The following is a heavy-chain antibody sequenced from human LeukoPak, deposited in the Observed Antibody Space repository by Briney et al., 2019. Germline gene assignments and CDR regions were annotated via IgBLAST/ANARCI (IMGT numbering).Heavy chain of an antibody. D-gene: IGHD3-3*02. Sequence: SETLSLTCTVSGGSITSYYWSWIRQPPGKGLEWIGYIYSGGTTNYNPSLKSRVTISVDTSKNQFSLKLSSVTAADTAVYYCARGGHFWSGYPLNYWGQGTLVTVSS. CDR3: ARGGHFWSGYPLNY. V-gene: IGHV4-59*01. CDR2: IYSGGTT. J-gene: IGHJ4*02. CDR1: GGSITSYY.